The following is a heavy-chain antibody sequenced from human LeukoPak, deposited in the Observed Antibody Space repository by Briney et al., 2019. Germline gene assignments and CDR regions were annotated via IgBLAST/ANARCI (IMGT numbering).Heavy chain of an antibody. Sequence: GGSLRLSCAASGFTFSSYGMHWVRQAPGKGLEWVATVSYHGSNKYYADSVKGRFTISRDNSKNTLYLQMNSLRAEDTAVYYCARDSPDYYSYYMDVWGKGTTVTVSS. CDR2: VSYHGSNK. CDR3: ARDSPDYYSYYMDV. CDR1: GFTFSSYG. D-gene: IGHD1-14*01. V-gene: IGHV3-30*03. J-gene: IGHJ6*03.